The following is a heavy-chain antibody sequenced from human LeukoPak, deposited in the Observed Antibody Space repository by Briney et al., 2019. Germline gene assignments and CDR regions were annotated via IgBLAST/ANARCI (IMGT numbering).Heavy chain of an antibody. CDR2: IHHSGSI. CDR3: TGKYYYDTSGHYYVDY. CDR1: GYSITSGFF. J-gene: IGHJ4*02. V-gene: IGHV4-38-2*02. D-gene: IGHD3-22*01. Sequence: SETLSLTCTASGYSITSGFFWGWIRQPPGKGLEWIGSIHHSGSIFYNPSLKSRVSMSLDTSKNQFSLKLSSVTAADTAVYYCTGKYYYDTSGHYYVDYWGQGTLVTVSS.